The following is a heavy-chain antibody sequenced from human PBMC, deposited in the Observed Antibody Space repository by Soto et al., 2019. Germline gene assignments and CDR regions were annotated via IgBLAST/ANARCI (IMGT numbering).Heavy chain of an antibody. CDR1: GFTFNIYA. J-gene: IGHJ4*02. D-gene: IGHD3-22*01. CDR3: AKDYYYDSSGYYSFGY. V-gene: IGHV3-23*04. CDR2: TSGSGGST. Sequence: DVQLVESGGGWVQPGGSLRLSCAASGFTFNIYAMSWVRQAPGKGLEWLSTTSGSGGSTYYADSVKGRFTISRDNSKNTLYLQINSLRAEDTAVYYCAKDYYYDSSGYYSFGYWGQGPLVTVSS.